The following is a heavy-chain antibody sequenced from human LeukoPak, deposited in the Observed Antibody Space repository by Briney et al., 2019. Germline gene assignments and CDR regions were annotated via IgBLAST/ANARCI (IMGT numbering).Heavy chain of an antibody. CDR1: EFTVSSNS. J-gene: IGHJ3*01. CDR2: VYSGGST. V-gene: IGHV3-53*01. D-gene: IGHD3-22*01. CDR3: AGGHSSGSYFNAYHL. Sequence: GGSLRLSCSASEFTVSSNSMSWVRQAPGKGLEWVSGVYSGGSTFYADSVKGRFIISRDSSKNTLYLQMNTLRAEDTAVYYCAGGHSSGSYFNAYHLWGQGTMVTVSS.